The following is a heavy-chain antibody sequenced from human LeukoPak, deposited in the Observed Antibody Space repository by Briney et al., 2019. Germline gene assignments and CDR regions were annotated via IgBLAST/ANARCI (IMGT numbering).Heavy chain of an antibody. CDR1: GYSMSSGYY. CDR3: ARFSKTLVGATGGDY. Sequence: TSETLSLTCTVSGYSMSSGYYWGWIRQPPGKGLQWIGSIFHSGNSYYNPSLKSRVTISVDTSKNQFSLKVNSVTAADTAVYYCARFSKTLVGATGGDYWGQGTLVTVSS. D-gene: IGHD1-26*01. V-gene: IGHV4-38-2*02. CDR2: IFHSGNS. J-gene: IGHJ4*02.